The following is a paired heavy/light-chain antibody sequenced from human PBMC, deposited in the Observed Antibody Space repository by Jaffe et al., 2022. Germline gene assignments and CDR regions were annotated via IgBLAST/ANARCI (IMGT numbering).Heavy chain of an antibody. CDR1: GYTFTGYL. J-gene: IGHJ4*02. CDR2: IDPNSGGT. D-gene: IGHD4-17*01. V-gene: IGHV1-2*06. Sequence: QVQLVQSGAEVKKPGASVKVSCKASGYTFTGYLLHWVRQAPGQGLEWMGRIDPNSGGTIYAQKFQGRVTMTRDTSINTAYMDLSSLRSDDTAVYYCATDDYGDQGGLSGRFACWGQGTLVTVSS. CDR3: ATDDYGDQGGLSGRFAC.
Light chain of an antibody. CDR3: QQYYSAPRT. V-gene: IGKV4-1*01. Sequence: DIVMTQSPDSLAVSLGERATINCKSSQNVLYSSNNKNYLAWYQQKPGQPPKLLIYWASTRESGVPDRFSGSGSGTDFTLTISSLQAEDVAVYYCQQYYSAPRTFGQGTKVEIK. CDR1: QNVLYSSNNKNY. CDR2: WAS. J-gene: IGKJ1*01.